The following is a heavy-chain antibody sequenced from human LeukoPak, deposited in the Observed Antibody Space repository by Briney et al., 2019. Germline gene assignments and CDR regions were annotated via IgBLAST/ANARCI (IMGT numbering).Heavy chain of an antibody. Sequence: SETLSLTCTVSGGSISSYYWSWIRQPPGKGLEWIGYIYYSGSTNYNPSLKSRVTISVDTSKNQFSLKLSSVTAADTAVYYCGRVMFAMYYYDSSGYYFDYWGQGTLVTVSS. CDR1: GGSISSYY. D-gene: IGHD3-22*01. V-gene: IGHV4-59*01. J-gene: IGHJ4*02. CDR2: IYYSGST. CDR3: GRVMFAMYYYDSSGYYFDY.